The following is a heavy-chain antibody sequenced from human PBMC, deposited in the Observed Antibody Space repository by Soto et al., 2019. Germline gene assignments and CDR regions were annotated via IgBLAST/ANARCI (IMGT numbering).Heavy chain of an antibody. CDR2: IYYSGST. CDR3: ARGSATKRIDY. Sequence: QVQLQESGPGLVKPSQTLSLTCTVSGGSISSGGYYWSWIRQHPGKGLEWIGYIYYSGSTYYNPSLKSXXTXSXXTSKNQFSLKLSSVTAADTAVYYCARGSATKRIDYWGQGTLVTVSS. V-gene: IGHV4-31*03. D-gene: IGHD1-26*01. CDR1: GGSISSGGYY. J-gene: IGHJ4*02.